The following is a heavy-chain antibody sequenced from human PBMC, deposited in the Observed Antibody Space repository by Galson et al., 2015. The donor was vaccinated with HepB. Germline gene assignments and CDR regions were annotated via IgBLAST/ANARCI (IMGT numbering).Heavy chain of an antibody. CDR2: VYPGDSNT. V-gene: IGHV5-51*01. J-gene: IGHJ4*02. CDR3: ARQTYGDYTPIDY. CDR1: GYSFTNYW. D-gene: IGHD4-17*01. Sequence: QSGAEVKKPGESLKISCKGSGYSFTNYWIGWVRQMPGKGLEWMGIVYPGDSNTRYSPSFQGQVTISADKFISTAYLQWSSLKASDTATYYCARQTYGDYTPIDYWGQGTLVTVSS.